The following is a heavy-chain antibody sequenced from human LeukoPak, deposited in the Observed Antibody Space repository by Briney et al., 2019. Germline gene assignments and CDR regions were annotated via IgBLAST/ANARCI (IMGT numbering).Heavy chain of an antibody. CDR2: IYSGGGT. J-gene: IGHJ3*02. V-gene: IGHV3-66*01. CDR1: GFTVSSNY. D-gene: IGHD3-16*01. CDR3: ARDHYVDAFDI. Sequence: GGSLRHSCAASGFTVSSNYMSWVRQAPGKGLEWVSVIYSGGGTYYADAVKGRFTISRDNSKNTLYLQMNSLRAGDTAVYYCARDHYVDAFDIWGQGTMVTVCS.